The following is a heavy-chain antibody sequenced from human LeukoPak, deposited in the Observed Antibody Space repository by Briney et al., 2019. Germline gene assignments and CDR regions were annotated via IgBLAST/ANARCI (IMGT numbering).Heavy chain of an antibody. CDR3: ARDVDWNYDL. CDR1: GFTFSNYW. CDR2: IKGSDK. V-gene: IGHV3-7*01. Sequence: GSLRLSCVGSGFTFSNYWMNWVRQAPGKGLEWVANIKGSDKGHVDSVKGRFSVSRDDARNSLYPQMDSLRAEDTAVYYCARDVDWNYDLWGQGTVVRVSS. D-gene: IGHD1-7*01. J-gene: IGHJ4*02.